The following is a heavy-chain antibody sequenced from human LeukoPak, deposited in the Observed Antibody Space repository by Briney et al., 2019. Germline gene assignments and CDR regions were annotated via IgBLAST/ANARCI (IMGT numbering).Heavy chain of an antibody. Sequence: GGSLRLSCAVSRFTLSTYAMSWVRQAPGQGLQWVSAISANGADKYYADYVKGRFTISRDNSKNTLFLQMTSLGVEDTAVYFCANYRKPQGLDYWGQGTLVTVSS. CDR1: RFTLSTYA. CDR2: ISANGADK. V-gene: IGHV3-23*01. D-gene: IGHD1-14*01. J-gene: IGHJ4*02. CDR3: ANYRKPQGLDY.